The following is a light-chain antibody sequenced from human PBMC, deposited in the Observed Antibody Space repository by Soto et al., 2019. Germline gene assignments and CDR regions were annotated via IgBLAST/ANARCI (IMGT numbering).Light chain of an antibody. J-gene: IGKJ4*01. CDR3: QQYNSYPLN. V-gene: IGKV1-5*03. Sequence: DIQMTQSPSTLSASVGDRVTITCRASQSIGDWVAWFQQKPGKAPNLLIYKASSLESGVPSRFSGSGSGTEFTLTISSLQPDDFATYHCQQYNSYPLNFGGGSRVEIK. CDR2: KAS. CDR1: QSIGDW.